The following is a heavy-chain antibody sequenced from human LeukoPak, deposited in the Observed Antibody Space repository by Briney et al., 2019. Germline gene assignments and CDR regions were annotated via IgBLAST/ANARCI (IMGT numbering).Heavy chain of an antibody. CDR1: GFTFSSYG. Sequence: PGGSLRLSCAASGFTFSSYGMHWVRQAPGKGLEWVAFIRYDGSNKYYADSVKGRFTISRDNSKNTLYLQMNSLRAEDTAVYYCAPELRYCSGGSCYRWFDPWGQGTLVTVSS. J-gene: IGHJ5*02. CDR3: APELRYCSGGSCYRWFDP. D-gene: IGHD2-15*01. CDR2: IRYDGSNK. V-gene: IGHV3-30*02.